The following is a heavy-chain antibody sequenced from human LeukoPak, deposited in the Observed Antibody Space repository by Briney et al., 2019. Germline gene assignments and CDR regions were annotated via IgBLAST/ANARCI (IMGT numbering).Heavy chain of an antibody. V-gene: IGHV1-69*13. CDR3: AGDTGYGDYLTPYYYYGMDV. CDR2: IIPIFGTA. Sequence: GASVKVSCKTSGGTFSRFAISWVRQAPGQGLEWMGGIIPIFGTANYAQKFQGRVTITADESTSTAYMELSSLRSEDTAVYYCAGDTGYGDYLTPYYYYGMDVWGQGTTVTVSS. CDR1: GGTFSRFA. J-gene: IGHJ6*02. D-gene: IGHD4-17*01.